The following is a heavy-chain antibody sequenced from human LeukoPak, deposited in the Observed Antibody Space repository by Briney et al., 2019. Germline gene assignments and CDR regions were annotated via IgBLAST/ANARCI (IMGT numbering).Heavy chain of an antibody. V-gene: IGHV3-23*01. J-gene: IGHJ4*02. Sequence: GGSLRLPCAASGFTFSSYAMSWVRQAPGKGLECISGFSGSGGSTYYADSVRGRFTISRDNSRNTLYLQMNSLRAEDTAVYYCAKDDRWLQFCCWGQGTLVTVSA. D-gene: IGHD5-24*01. CDR1: GFTFSSYA. CDR2: FSGSGGST. CDR3: AKDDRWLQFCC.